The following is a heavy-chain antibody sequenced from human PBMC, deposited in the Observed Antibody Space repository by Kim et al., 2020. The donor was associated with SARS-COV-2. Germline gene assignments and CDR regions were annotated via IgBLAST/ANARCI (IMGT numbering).Heavy chain of an antibody. J-gene: IGHJ4*02. CDR2: T. CDR3: ARSTTQTPLDY. D-gene: IGHD1-1*01. V-gene: IGHV5-10-1*01. Sequence: TNTRPSFQGHVTISADKSISTAYLQWSSLKASDTAMYYCARSTTQTPLDYWGQGTLVTVSS.